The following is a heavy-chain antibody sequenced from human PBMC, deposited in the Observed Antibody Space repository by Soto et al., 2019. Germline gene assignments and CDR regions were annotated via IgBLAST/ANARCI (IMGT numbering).Heavy chain of an antibody. J-gene: IGHJ4*02. CDR2: ISSSSSYT. CDR1: GFTFSDYY. CDR3: ARGTVDTAMAFDY. Sequence: QVQLVESGGGLVKPGGSLRLSCAASGFTFSDYYMSWIRQAPGKGLEWVSYISSSSSYTNYADSVKGRFTISRDNDKNSLYLQMNRLRAEDTAVYYCARGTVDTAMAFDYWGQGTLVTVSS. D-gene: IGHD5-18*01. V-gene: IGHV3-11*05.